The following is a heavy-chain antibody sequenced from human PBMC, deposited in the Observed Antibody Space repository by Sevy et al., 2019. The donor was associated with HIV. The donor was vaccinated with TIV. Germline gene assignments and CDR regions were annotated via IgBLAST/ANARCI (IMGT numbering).Heavy chain of an antibody. CDR2: ILHDGSYR. V-gene: IGHV3-30*18. CDR3: AKNRLPWAIYLSRYDVDV. CDR1: GFTFSSYD. J-gene: IGHJ6*02. D-gene: IGHD3-16*02. Sequence: GESLKISCAASGFTFSSYDMHWVRQAPGKGLEWVAIILHDGSYRAYVDSVRGRFTMSRDNSKNTMYLQMNGLSIEDTGVHYCAKNRLPWAIYLSRYDVDVLGRGITVT.